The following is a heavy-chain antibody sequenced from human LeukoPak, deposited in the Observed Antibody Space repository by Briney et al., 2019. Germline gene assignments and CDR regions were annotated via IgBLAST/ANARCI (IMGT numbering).Heavy chain of an antibody. CDR1: GGSFSGYY. J-gene: IGHJ3*02. CDR2: INHSGST. Sequence: SETLSLTCAVHGGSFSGYYWSWIRQPPGKGLEWIGEINHSGSTNYNPSLKSRVTISVDTSKNQFSLKLSSVTAADTAVYYCASRIVADAFDIWGQGTMVTVSS. CDR3: ASRIVADAFDI. V-gene: IGHV4-34*01. D-gene: IGHD5-12*01.